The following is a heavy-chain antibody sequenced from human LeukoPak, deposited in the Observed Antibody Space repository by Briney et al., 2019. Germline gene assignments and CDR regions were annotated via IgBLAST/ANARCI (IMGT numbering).Heavy chain of an antibody. CDR1: GFTFSSYA. V-gene: IGHV3-30*02. CDR3: AKAGSWFGEWPYYFDY. D-gene: IGHD3-10*01. Sequence: GGSLRLSCSASGFTFSSYAMSWVRQAPGKGLEWVAVIWYGGSNKYYADSVKGRFAISRDNSKNTLYLQMNSLRAEDTAVYYCAKAGSWFGEWPYYFDYWGQGTLVTVSS. CDR2: IWYGGSNK. J-gene: IGHJ4*02.